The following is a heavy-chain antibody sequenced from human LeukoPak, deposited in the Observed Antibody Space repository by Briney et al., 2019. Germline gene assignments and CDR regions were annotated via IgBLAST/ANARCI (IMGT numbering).Heavy chain of an antibody. D-gene: IGHD6-13*01. CDR3: AREYSPYNFGY. CDR2: IIPILGIA. J-gene: IGHJ4*02. Sequence: SVKVSCRXSGGTFSSYTISWVRQAPGQGLEWMGGIIPILGIANYAQKFQGRVTITADKSTSTAYMELSSLRSEDTAVYYCAREYSPYNFGYWGQGTLVTVSS. V-gene: IGHV1-69*10. CDR1: GGTFSSYT.